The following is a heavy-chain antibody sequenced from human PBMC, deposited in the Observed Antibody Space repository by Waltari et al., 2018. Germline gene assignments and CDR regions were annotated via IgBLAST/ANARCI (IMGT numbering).Heavy chain of an antibody. CDR1: GYSISSGYY. D-gene: IGHD4-17*01. J-gene: IGHJ4*02. Sequence: QVQLQESGPGLVKPSETLSPTCAVSGYSISSGYYWSWIRQPAGKGLEWIGRIYTSGSSNYNPSLKSRVTISVDTSKNQFSLRLSCVAAADTAVYYCAREAVTRSFDYWGQGTLVTVSS. V-gene: IGHV4-61*02. CDR2: IYTSGSS. CDR3: AREAVTRSFDY.